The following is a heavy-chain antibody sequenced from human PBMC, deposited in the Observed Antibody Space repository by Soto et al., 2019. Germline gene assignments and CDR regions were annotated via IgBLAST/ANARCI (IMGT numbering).Heavy chain of an antibody. V-gene: IGHV3-9*01. J-gene: IGHJ4*02. Sequence: GGSLRLSCAASGFTFDDYAMHWVRQAPGKGLEWVSGISWNSGSIGYADSVKGRFTISRDNAKNSLYLQMNSLRAEDTALYYCAKDRGWELPGNYFDYWGQGTLVTVSS. CDR1: GFTFDDYA. D-gene: IGHD1-26*01. CDR2: ISWNSGSI. CDR3: AKDRGWELPGNYFDY.